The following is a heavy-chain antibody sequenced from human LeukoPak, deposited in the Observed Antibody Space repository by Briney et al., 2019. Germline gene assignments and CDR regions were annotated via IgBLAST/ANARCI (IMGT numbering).Heavy chain of an antibody. J-gene: IGHJ4*02. V-gene: IGHV3-23*01. D-gene: IGHD3-22*01. CDR2: VSGSGAHT. Sequence: GGSLRLSCAASGFTFSSYAMTWVRQAPGKGLQWVSAVSGSGAHTYYADSVKGRFTISRDNAKNSLYLQLNSLRAEDTAVYYCARDRYDSSGHYCISDYWGQGTLVTVSS. CDR3: ARDRYDSSGHYCISDY. CDR1: GFTFSSYA.